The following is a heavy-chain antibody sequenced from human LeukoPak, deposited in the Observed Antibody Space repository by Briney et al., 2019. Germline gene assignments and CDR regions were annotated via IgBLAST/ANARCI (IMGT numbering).Heavy chain of an antibody. CDR2: INPNSGGT. D-gene: IGHD3-22*01. V-gene: IGHV1-2*04. CDR1: GYTFTGYY. J-gene: IGHJ6*02. Sequence: ASVKVSCKASGYTFTGYYMHWVRQAPGQGLEWMGWINPNSGGTNYAQKFQGWVTMTRDTSISTAYMELSRLRSDDTAVYYCARDQSYDSSGYPTNTPLFNYGMDAWGQGTTVTVSS. CDR3: ARDQSYDSSGYPTNTPLFNYGMDA.